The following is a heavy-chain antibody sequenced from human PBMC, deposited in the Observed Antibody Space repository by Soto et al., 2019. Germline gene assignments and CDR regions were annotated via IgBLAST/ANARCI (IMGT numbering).Heavy chain of an antibody. J-gene: IGHJ6*02. CDR2: IYYSGST. V-gene: IGHV4-61*01. CDR3: ARDRGQLLWFGELCEVDYGMDV. D-gene: IGHD3-10*01. CDR1: GGSVSSGSYY. Sequence: KPSETLSLTCTVSGGSVSSGSYYWSWIRQPPGKGLEWIGYIYYSGSTNYNPSLKSRVTISVDTSKNQFSPKLSSVTAADTAVYYCARDRGQLLWFGELCEVDYGMDVWGQGTTVTVSS.